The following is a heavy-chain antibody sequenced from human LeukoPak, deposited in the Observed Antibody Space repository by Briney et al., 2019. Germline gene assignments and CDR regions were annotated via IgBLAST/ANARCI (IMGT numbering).Heavy chain of an antibody. J-gene: IGHJ6*02. CDR1: GYTFTSYG. V-gene: IGHV1-18*01. CDR2: ISAYNGNT. CDR3: AREGYSGYDYGGYYYYYGMDV. D-gene: IGHD5-12*01. Sequence: SVKVSCKASGYTFTSYGISWVRQAPGQGLEWMGWISAYNGNTNYAQKLQGRVTMATDTSTSTAYMELRSLRSDDTAVYYCAREGYSGYDYGGYYYYYGMDVWGQGTTVTVSS.